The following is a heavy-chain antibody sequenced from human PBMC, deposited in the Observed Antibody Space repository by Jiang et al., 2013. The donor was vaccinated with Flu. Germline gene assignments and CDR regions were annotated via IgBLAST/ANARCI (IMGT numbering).Heavy chain of an antibody. V-gene: IGHV4-59*01. CDR1: GASISSYY. CDR3: DSRGVTTVTGHAFDL. D-gene: IGHD4-11*01. Sequence: GPGLVKPSETLSLTCNVSGASISSYYWNWIRQSPGKGLEWIGFIFHSGNFNYNPSFKSRVSLSVDTSRNQFSLKLSSVTAADTAVYARDSRGVTTVTGHAFDLWGQGTMVTVSS. CDR2: IFHSGNF. J-gene: IGHJ3*01.